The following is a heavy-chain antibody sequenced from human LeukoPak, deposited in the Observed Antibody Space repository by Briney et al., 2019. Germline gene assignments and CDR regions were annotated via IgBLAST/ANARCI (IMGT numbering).Heavy chain of an antibody. Sequence: ASVKVSCKASGYTFTSYAMRWVRQAPGQRLEWMGWINAGNGNTKYSQKFQGRVTITRDTSASTAYMELSSLRSEDTAVYYCARDPGRYIVADPFDYWGQGTLVTVSS. D-gene: IGHD5-12*01. CDR1: GYTFTSYA. CDR3: ARDPGRYIVADPFDY. CDR2: INAGNGNT. J-gene: IGHJ4*02. V-gene: IGHV1-3*01.